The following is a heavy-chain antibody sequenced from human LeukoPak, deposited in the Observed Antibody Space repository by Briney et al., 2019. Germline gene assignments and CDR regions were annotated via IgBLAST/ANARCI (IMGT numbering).Heavy chain of an antibody. CDR1: GFTFSSYW. J-gene: IGHJ6*02. Sequence: GGSLSLSCGSSGFTFSSYWMNWARQAPGKGLEWVASINHNGNVNYYVDSVKGRFTISRDNAKNSLYLQMSNLRAEDTAVYFCARGGGLDVWGQGATVTVSS. D-gene: IGHD3-16*01. CDR2: INHNGNVN. CDR3: ARGGGLDV. V-gene: IGHV3-7*03.